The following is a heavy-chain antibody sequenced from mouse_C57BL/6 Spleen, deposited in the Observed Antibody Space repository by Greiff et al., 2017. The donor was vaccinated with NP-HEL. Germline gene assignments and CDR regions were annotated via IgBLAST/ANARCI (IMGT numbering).Heavy chain of an antibody. CDR2: ISDGGSYT. J-gene: IGHJ2*01. CDR3: ARDDTTVVAHFDY. Sequence: EVKVEESGGGLVKPGGSLKLSCAASGFTFSSYAMSWVRQTPEKRLEWVATISDGGSYTYYPDNVKGRFTISRDNAKNNLYLQMSHLKSEDTAMYYCARDDTTVVAHFDYWGQGTTLTVSS. CDR1: GFTFSSYA. V-gene: IGHV5-4*01. D-gene: IGHD1-1*01.